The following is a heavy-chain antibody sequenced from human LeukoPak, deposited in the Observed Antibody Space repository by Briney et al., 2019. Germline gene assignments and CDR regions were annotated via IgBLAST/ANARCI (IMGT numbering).Heavy chain of an antibody. CDR1: GGTFSSYA. CDR3: ARGRRAMAAYNWFDP. Sequence: SVKVSCKASGGTFSSYAISWVRQAPGQGLEWMGGIIPIFGTANYAQKFQGRVTITADESTSTAYMELSSLRSEDTAVYYCARGRRAMAAYNWFDPWGQGTLVTVSS. J-gene: IGHJ5*02. V-gene: IGHV1-69*13. D-gene: IGHD5-18*01. CDR2: IIPIFGTA.